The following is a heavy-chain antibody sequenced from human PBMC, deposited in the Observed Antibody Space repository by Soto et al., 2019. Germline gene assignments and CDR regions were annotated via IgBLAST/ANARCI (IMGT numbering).Heavy chain of an antibody. CDR1: GFTFSTYW. V-gene: IGHV3-74*01. J-gene: IGHJ4*02. Sequence: EVQLVESGGGLVQPGGSLRLSWSASGFTFSTYWMHWVRQARGKGLVWVSRINTDGSTTTYADSVKGRFTISRDNAKNTLYLQMNSLRAEDTAVYYCARDRDTYGLNFFDYWGQGTLVNVSS. CDR3: ARDRDTYGLNFFDY. CDR2: INTDGSTT. D-gene: IGHD5-18*01.